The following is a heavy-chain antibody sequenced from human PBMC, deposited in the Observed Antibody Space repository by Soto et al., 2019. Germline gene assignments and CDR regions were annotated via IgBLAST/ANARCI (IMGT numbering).Heavy chain of an antibody. Sequence: VQLVESGGGMVNPGGSLRLSCAASGFTFSAYYVGWIRQAPGKGLEWVSYISGSGGTMYYADSVKGRFTISRDNTKNSLYLQMNRLRAEDTAMYYCARDLYYDGSGYYSGGIDYWGQGTLVTVSS. CDR1: GFTFSAYY. D-gene: IGHD3-22*01. CDR2: ISGSGGTM. V-gene: IGHV3-11*01. J-gene: IGHJ4*02. CDR3: ARDLYYDGSGYYSGGIDY.